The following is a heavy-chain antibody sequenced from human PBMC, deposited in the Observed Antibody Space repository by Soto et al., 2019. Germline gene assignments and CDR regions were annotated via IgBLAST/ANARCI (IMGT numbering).Heavy chain of an antibody. Sequence: QVQLQESGPGLVKPSQTLPLTCTVSGGSISSGGYYWTWIRQHPGKGLEWIGYNYYSGITYYNPSLKSRVTISLDTSKNQCSLKLSSVTAADTAVYYCARGSSIAGLYYGMDVWGQGTTVTVSS. CDR2: NYYSGIT. J-gene: IGHJ6*02. CDR3: ARGSSIAGLYYGMDV. V-gene: IGHV4-31*03. D-gene: IGHD6-6*01. CDR1: GGSISSGGYY.